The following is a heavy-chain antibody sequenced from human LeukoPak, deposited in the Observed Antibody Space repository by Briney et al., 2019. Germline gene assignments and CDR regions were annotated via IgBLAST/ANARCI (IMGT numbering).Heavy chain of an antibody. J-gene: IGHJ6*03. D-gene: IGHD3-10*01. V-gene: IGHV1-69*13. CDR2: IIPIFGTA. CDR3: ARVYGSGSYYNFYYYYMDV. CDR1: GGTFSSYA. Sequence: GASVKVSCKASGGTFSSYAISWVRQAPGQGLEWVGGIIPIFGTANYAQKFQGRVTITADESTSTAYMELSSLRSEDTAVYYCARVYGSGSYYNFYYYYMDVWGKGTTVTIS.